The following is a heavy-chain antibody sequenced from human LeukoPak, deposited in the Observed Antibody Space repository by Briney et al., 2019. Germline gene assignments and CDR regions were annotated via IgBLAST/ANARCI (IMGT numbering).Heavy chain of an antibody. CDR2: IKSKTDGGTT. CDR1: GFTFSNAW. CDR3: TTEHLVVPAAIAAFDI. Sequence: GGSLRLSCAASGFTFSNAWMSWVRQAPGKGLEWVGRIKSKTDGGTTDYAAPVKGRFTISRDDSKNTLYLQMNSLKTEDTAVYYCTTEHLVVPAAIAAFDIWGQGTMVTVSS. J-gene: IGHJ3*02. V-gene: IGHV3-15*01. D-gene: IGHD2-2*01.